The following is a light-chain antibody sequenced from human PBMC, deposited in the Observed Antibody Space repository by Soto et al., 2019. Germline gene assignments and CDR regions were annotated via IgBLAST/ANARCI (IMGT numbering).Light chain of an antibody. CDR3: QQSSNWPLT. Sequence: EIVLTQSPASLSLSPGERATLSCRTSQSVSGYLAWYQQKPGQAPRLLIYDASNRATGIPARFSGSGSGTDFTLTISSLEPEDFAVYYCQQSSNWPLTFGGGTKEDIK. J-gene: IGKJ4*01. CDR1: QSVSGY. CDR2: DAS. V-gene: IGKV3-11*01.